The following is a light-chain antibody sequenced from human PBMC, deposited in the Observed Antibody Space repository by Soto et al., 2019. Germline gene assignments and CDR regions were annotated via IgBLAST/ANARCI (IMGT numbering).Light chain of an antibody. CDR1: QGISSY. J-gene: IGKJ4*01. V-gene: IGKV1-9*01. CDR3: QQLNSFPLT. CDR2: AAS. Sequence: IQLTQSPSSLSASVGDRVTITCRASQGISSYLVWYQQKPGKAPKLLIFAASTLQGGVPSRFSGSGSGTDFTLTISSLQPEDFATYYCQQLNSFPLTFGGGTKVDIK.